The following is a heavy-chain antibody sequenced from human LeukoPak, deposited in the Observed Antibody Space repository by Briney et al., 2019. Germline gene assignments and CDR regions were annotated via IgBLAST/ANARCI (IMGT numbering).Heavy chain of an antibody. CDR2: IRYDGSNK. J-gene: IGHJ4*02. CDR1: GFTFSSYG. D-gene: IGHD5-24*01. V-gene: IGHV3-30*02. Sequence: GGSLRLSCAASGFTFSSYGMHWVRQAPGKGLEWVAFIRYDGSNKYYADSVKGRFTISRDNSKNTLYLQMGSLRAEDMAVYYCARGDGYNSPNFDYWGQGTLVTVSS. CDR3: ARGDGYNSPNFDY.